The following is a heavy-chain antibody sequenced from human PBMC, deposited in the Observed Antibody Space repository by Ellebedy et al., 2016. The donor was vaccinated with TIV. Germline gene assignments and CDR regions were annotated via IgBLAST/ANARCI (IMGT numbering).Heavy chain of an antibody. CDR2: INAGNGNT. V-gene: IGHV1-3*01. D-gene: IGHD1-26*01. CDR1: GYTFTSYA. Sequence: ASVKVSCKASGYTFTSYAMHWVRQAPGQRLEWMGWINAGNGNTKYSQKFRGRVTMTRDTSITTAYMELSSLTADDTAVYFCARAHNSVGTNRLGDFDYWGQGSLVTVSS. J-gene: IGHJ4*02. CDR3: ARAHNSVGTNRLGDFDY.